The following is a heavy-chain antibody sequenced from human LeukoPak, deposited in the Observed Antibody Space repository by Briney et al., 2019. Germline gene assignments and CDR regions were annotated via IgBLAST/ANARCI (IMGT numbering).Heavy chain of an antibody. CDR1: GFTFTSSA. D-gene: IGHD3-22*01. J-gene: IGHJ3*01. V-gene: IGHV1-58*01. CDR2: IVVGSGNT. CDR3: AAEAAYYYDSRDAFDV. Sequence: SMKVSCKASGFTFTSSAVQWVRQARGQRLEWIGWIVVGSGNTNYAQKFQERVTITRDMSTSLVYMELISLRSEDTAVYYCAAEAAYYYDSRDAFDVWGQGTMVTVSS.